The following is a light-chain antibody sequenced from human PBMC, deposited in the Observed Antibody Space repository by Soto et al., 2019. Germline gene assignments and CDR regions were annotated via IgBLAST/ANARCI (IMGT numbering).Light chain of an antibody. CDR1: QSVSSN. Sequence: EIVITKSPATLSVSPGERATRSCRASQSVSSNLAWYQQKPGQAPRLLIYGASTRATGIPARFSGSGSGTEFTLTISSLQSEDFAVYYCQHYNNWPPYTFGQGTKVDIK. V-gene: IGKV3-15*01. CDR2: GAS. J-gene: IGKJ2*01. CDR3: QHYNNWPPYT.